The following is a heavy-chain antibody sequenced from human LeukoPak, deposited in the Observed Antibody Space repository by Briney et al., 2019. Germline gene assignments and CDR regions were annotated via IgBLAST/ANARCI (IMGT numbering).Heavy chain of an antibody. CDR2: IYSSGST. Sequence: SETLSLTCTVSGGSINNYYWSWIRQPAGKGLEWIGLIYSSGSTSYNPSLKSRVTMSVDTSKKQFSLRLSSVTAADTAVYYCARENSDFWVLLYYFDYWGQGTLVTVSS. CDR3: ARENSDFWVLLYYFDY. CDR1: GGSINNYY. V-gene: IGHV4-4*07. J-gene: IGHJ4*02. D-gene: IGHD3-3*01.